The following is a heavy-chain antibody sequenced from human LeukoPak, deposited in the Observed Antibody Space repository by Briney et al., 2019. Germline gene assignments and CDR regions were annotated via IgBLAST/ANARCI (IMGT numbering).Heavy chain of an antibody. CDR1: AYTFTGYY. CDR3: ARAHHYFGSGHDY. Sequence: ASMKVSCKTSAYTFTGYYMHWLRQAPGQWLEWMGRSNPDSGVTNYAQKFQGRVTLTRDTSISTAYMELSSLRSDDTAVYYCARAHHYFGSGHDYWGQGTLVTVSS. V-gene: IGHV1-2*02. D-gene: IGHD3-10*01. CDR2: SNPDSGVT. J-gene: IGHJ4*02.